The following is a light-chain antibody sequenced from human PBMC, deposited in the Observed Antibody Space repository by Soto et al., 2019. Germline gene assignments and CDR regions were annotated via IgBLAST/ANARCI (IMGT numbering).Light chain of an antibody. Sequence: EIVLTQSPATLSLSPGERATLSCRASQSVGTFFAWYQQKPGQAPRLLIYDASNRATGIPARFSGSGSGTDFTLTISSLEPEDFAVYSCQQCYNWPQWTFGQGTKVDIK. V-gene: IGKV3-11*01. J-gene: IGKJ1*01. CDR2: DAS. CDR1: QSVGTF. CDR3: QQCYNWPQWT.